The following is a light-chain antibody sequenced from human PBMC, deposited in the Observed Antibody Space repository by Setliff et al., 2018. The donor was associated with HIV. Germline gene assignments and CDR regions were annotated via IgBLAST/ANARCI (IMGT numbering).Light chain of an antibody. V-gene: IGLV1-44*01. Sequence: QSALTQPPSASGTPGQRVTISCSGSSSNIGSNTVNWYQQLPGTAPKLLIYRNNQRPSGVPDRFSGSKSGTSASLAISGLQSEDEADYYCSSYASSTPLYVFGTGTKVTVL. J-gene: IGLJ1*01. CDR2: RNN. CDR3: SSYASSTPLYV. CDR1: SSNIGSNT.